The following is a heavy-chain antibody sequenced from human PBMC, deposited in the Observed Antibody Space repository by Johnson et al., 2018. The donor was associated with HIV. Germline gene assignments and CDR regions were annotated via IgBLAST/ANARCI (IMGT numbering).Heavy chain of an antibody. CDR1: GFTFSNAW. CDR3: TSVSSGWYGGAFDI. V-gene: IGHV3-15*01. Sequence: VQLVESGGGVVQPGRSLRLSCAASGFTFSNAWMSWVRQAPGKGLEWVGRIKTKTDGGTTDYPAPVKGRFTISRDDSKNTLYLQMNSLKIEDTAVYYCTSVSSGWYGGAFDIWGQGTMVTVSS. D-gene: IGHD6-19*01. J-gene: IGHJ3*02. CDR2: IKTKTDGGTT.